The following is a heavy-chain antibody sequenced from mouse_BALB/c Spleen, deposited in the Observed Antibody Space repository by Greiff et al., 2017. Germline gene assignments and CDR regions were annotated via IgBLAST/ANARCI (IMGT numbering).Heavy chain of an antibody. D-gene: IGHD2-2*01. J-gene: IGHJ4*01. V-gene: IGHV2-9*02. CDR2: IWAGGST. Sequence: VKLQESGPGLVAPSQSLSITCTVSGFSLTSYGVHWVRQPPGKGLEWLGVIWAGGSTNYNSALMSRLSISKDNSKSQVFLKMNSLQTDDTAMYYCASYGYPYAMDYWGQGTSVTVSS. CDR3: ASYGYPYAMDY. CDR1: GFSLTSYG.